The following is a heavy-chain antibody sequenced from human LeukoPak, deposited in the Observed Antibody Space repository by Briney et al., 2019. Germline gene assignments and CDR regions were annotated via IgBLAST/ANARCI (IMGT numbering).Heavy chain of an antibody. CDR2: ISAYNGNT. D-gene: IGHD2-2*01. J-gene: IGHJ5*02. CDR1: GYTFTSYG. CDR3: ARDGIVVVPAAMVVGWFDP. V-gene: IGHV1-18*01. Sequence: ASVKVSCKASGYTFTSYGISWVRQAPGQGLEWMGWISAYNGNTNYAQKLQGRVTMTTDTSTSIAYMELRSLRSDDTAVYYCARDGIVVVPAAMVVGWFDPWGQGTLVTVSS.